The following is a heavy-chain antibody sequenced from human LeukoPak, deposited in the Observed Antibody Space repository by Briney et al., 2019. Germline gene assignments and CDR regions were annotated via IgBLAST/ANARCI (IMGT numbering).Heavy chain of an antibody. V-gene: IGHV3-30*02. Sequence: PGGSLRLSCAVSGFTFSRYGMHWIRQAPGKGMEWVAFIWYDGKNDQEYAESVKGRFTISRDNSKNTLYLQMNSLRTEDTAVYYCASSRDGYNLNAFDIWGQGTMVTVSS. CDR1: GFTFSRYG. CDR3: ASSRDGYNLNAFDI. J-gene: IGHJ3*02. D-gene: IGHD5-24*01. CDR2: IWYDGKNDQ.